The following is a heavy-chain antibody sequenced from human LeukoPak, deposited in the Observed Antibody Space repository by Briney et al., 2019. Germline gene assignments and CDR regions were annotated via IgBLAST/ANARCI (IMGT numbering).Heavy chain of an antibody. CDR1: GFSLSNARMG. CDR3: ARFRYYYDSTGYYYLFDTFDI. CDR2: IFSNDEK. J-gene: IGHJ3*02. V-gene: IGHV2-26*01. D-gene: IGHD3-22*01. Sequence: ESGPVLVKPTETLTLTCTVSGFSLSNARMGVSWIRQPPGKALEWLAHIFSNDEKSYSTSLKSRLTIPKDTSKSQVVLTMTNMDPVDTATYYCARFRYYYDSTGYYYLFDTFDIWGQGTMVTVSS.